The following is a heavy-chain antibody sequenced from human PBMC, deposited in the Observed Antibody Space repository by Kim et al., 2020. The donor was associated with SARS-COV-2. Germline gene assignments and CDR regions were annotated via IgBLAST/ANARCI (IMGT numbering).Heavy chain of an antibody. J-gene: IGHJ4*02. CDR2: INPNSGGT. CDR1: GYTFTGYY. D-gene: IGHD3-10*01. CDR3: ARGSPSYGSGEQLDDY. Sequence: ASVKVSCKASGYTFTGYYMHWVRQAPGQGLEWMGWINPNSGGTNYAQKFQGRVTMTRDTSISTAYMELSRLRSDDTAVYYCARGSPSYGSGEQLDDYWGQGTLVTVSS. V-gene: IGHV1-2*02.